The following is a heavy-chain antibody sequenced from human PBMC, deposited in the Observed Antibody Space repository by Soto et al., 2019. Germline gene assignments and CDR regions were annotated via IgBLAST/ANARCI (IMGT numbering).Heavy chain of an antibody. J-gene: IGHJ6*02. V-gene: IGHV1-46*03. CDR3: AQTLPGNSRDYYYYGMDV. Sequence: ASVKVSCKPSGYSFSNFYVHWVRQAPGQGLEWMGIIDPSSGTTSYTQKFQERVTMTRDTSMSTVYMELSRLRSEDTAVYYCAQTLPGNSRDYYYYGMDVWGQGTTVTVSS. D-gene: IGHD4-4*01. CDR1: GYSFSNFY. CDR2: IDPSSGTT.